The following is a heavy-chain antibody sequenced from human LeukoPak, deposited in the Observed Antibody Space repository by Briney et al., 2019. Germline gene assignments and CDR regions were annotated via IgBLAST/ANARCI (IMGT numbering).Heavy chain of an antibody. J-gene: IGHJ5*02. V-gene: IGHV3-30*03. Sequence: GRSLRLSCAASGFTFSSFGMHWVRQAPGKGLEWVAVISYDGSNKYYADSVKGRFTISRDNSKNTLYLQMNSLRAEDTAVYYCARDVGYCSGGSCPPLGSNWFDPWGQGTLVTVSS. D-gene: IGHD2-15*01. CDR2: ISYDGSNK. CDR1: GFTFSSFG. CDR3: ARDVGYCSGGSCPPLGSNWFDP.